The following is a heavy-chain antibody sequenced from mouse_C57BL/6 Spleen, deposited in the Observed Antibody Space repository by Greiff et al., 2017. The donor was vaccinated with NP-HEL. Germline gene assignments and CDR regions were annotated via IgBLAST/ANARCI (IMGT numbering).Heavy chain of an antibody. CDR1: GYTFTSYW. CDR2: INPSSGYT. CDR3: ARYYDYNPYAMDY. Sequence: QVQLQQSGAELAKPGASVKLSCKASGYTFTSYWMHWVKQRPGQGLEWIGYINPSSGYTKYNQKFKDKATLTADKSSRTAYMQLSSLTYEDSAVYYCARYYDYNPYAMDYWGQGTSVTVSS. V-gene: IGHV1-7*01. J-gene: IGHJ4*01. D-gene: IGHD2-4*01.